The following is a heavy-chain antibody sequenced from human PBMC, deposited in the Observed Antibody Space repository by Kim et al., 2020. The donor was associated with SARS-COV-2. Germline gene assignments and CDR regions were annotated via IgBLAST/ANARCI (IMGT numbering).Heavy chain of an antibody. Sequence: GSLRLSCAASGLTFSGSGIHWVRQASGKGLEWVGRMRSKANNYATTYAASVKGRFTISRDDSRDTAFLQMNSLKAEDTAVYYCIIRTITTVDWGQGTLVTVSS. V-gene: IGHV3-73*01. J-gene: IGHJ4*02. CDR2: MRSKANNYAT. D-gene: IGHD4-4*01. CDR1: GLTFSGSG. CDR3: IIRTITTVD.